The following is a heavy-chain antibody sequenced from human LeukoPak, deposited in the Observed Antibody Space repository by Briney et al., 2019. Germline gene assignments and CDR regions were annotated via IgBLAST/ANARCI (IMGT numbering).Heavy chain of an antibody. D-gene: IGHD4-23*01. J-gene: IGHJ4*02. CDR3: ARVSGYGGDAYFDY. CDR2: IYYSGST. Sequence: SQTLSLTCTVSGGSISSGDYYWSWIRQPPGKGLEWIGYIYYSGSTFYNPSLKSRVTISVDTSNNQFSLKLSSVTAADTAVYYCARVSGYGGDAYFDYWGQGTLVTVSS. V-gene: IGHV4-30-4*01. CDR1: GGSISSGDYY.